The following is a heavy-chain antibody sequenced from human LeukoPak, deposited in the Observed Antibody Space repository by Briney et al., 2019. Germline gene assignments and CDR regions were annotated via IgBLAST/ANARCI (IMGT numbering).Heavy chain of an antibody. Sequence: GGSLRLSCAASGFTFSSYSMNWVRQAPGKGLEWVSYITSSSSIIYYADSVKGRFTISRDNSKNTLYLQINSLRAEDTAVYFCARDTDYVWGNYRPGDYWGKGTLVTVSS. CDR1: GFTFSSYS. CDR2: ITSSSSII. CDR3: ARDTDYVWGNYRPGDY. J-gene: IGHJ4*02. V-gene: IGHV3-48*01. D-gene: IGHD3-16*02.